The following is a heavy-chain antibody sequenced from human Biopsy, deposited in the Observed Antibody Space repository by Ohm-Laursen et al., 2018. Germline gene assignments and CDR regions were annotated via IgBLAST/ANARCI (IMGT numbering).Heavy chain of an antibody. V-gene: IGHV4-59*12. CDR2: IYYSGST. CDR3: ARATNSTGWPYYYFYGVDV. J-gene: IGHJ6*02. CDR1: GGSISSDY. D-gene: IGHD2/OR15-2a*01. Sequence: SETLSLTCTVSGGSISSDYWSWVRQPPGKGLDWIGNIYYSGSTNYNPSLKSRVTISVDTSKNQFSLRLNSVTAADAVVYYWARATNSTGWPYYYFYGVDVWGQGTTVAVSS.